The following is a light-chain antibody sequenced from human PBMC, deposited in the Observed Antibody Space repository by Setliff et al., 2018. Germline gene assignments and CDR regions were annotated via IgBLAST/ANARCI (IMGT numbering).Light chain of an antibody. CDR1: SSDFAAYNY. CDR2: DVT. CDR3: CSYAGSYTVV. Sequence: QSVLTQPRSVSGSPGQSVTISCTGTSSDFAAYNYVSWYQQHPGKAPKLMIYDVTKRPSGVPDRFSGSKSGNTASLAISGLQAEDEADYHCCSYAGSYTVVFGGGTKGTV. V-gene: IGLV2-11*01. J-gene: IGLJ3*02.